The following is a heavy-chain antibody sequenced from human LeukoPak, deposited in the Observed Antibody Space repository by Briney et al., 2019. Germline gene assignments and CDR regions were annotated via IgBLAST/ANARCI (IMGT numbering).Heavy chain of an antibody. J-gene: IGHJ4*02. CDR2: ISYDGSNK. CDR1: GFTFSSYG. V-gene: IGHV3-30*18. CDR3: AKDRIIAVAGTGLFDY. D-gene: IGHD6-19*01. Sequence: HPGGSLRLSCAASGFTFSSYGMHWVRQAPGKGLEWVAVISYDGSNKYYADSVKGRFTISRDNSKNTLYLQMNSLRAEDTAVYYCAKDRIIAVAGTGLFDYWDQGTLVTVSS.